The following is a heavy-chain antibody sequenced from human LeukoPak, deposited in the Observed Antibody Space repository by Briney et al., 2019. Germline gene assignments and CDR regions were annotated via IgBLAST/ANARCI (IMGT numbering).Heavy chain of an antibody. CDR3: ARVSVVGADGAYDAFDI. V-gene: IGHV3-66*01. J-gene: IGHJ3*02. Sequence: PGGSLRLSCAASGFTVSSNYMSWVRQAPGKGLEWVSVIYSGGSTYYADSVKGRFTISRDNSKNTLYLQMNSLRAEDTAVYYCARVSVVGADGAYDAFDIWGQGTMVTVSS. D-gene: IGHD1-26*01. CDR2: IYSGGST. CDR1: GFTVSSNY.